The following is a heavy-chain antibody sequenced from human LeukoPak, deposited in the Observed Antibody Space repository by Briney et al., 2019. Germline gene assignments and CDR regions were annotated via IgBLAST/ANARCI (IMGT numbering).Heavy chain of an antibody. J-gene: IGHJ4*02. CDR2: INANSGGT. Sequence: ASVKVSCKACGYTFTGYYMHWVRQAPGHGLEWMGWINANSGGTNHAQKFQGRVTMTRDTSISTAYMELSRLRSDATAVYYCARDPTGYYGSGSYGYWGQGTLVTASS. V-gene: IGHV1-2*02. D-gene: IGHD3-10*01. CDR3: ARDPTGYYGSGSYGY. CDR1: GYTFTGYY.